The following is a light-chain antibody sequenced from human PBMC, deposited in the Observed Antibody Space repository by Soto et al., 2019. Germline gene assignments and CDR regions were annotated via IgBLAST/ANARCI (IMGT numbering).Light chain of an antibody. CDR1: QVISTS. Sequence: DIPLTQPPSSLSLSVGEGVTITCRASQVISTSLAWYQVKPGKAPKLLIYAASTLESGFPSRFSATVSGTEFSLTITSLQPEDFATYYCQHHYNSPITFGQGTRLEIK. CDR2: AAS. V-gene: IGKV1-9*01. CDR3: QHHYNSPIT. J-gene: IGKJ5*01.